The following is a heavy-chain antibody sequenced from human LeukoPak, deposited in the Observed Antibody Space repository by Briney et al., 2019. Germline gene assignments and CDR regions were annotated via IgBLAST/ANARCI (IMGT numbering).Heavy chain of an antibody. D-gene: IGHD3-22*01. Sequence: QPGGSLRLSCAASGFTVSSNYMSWVRQAPGKGLEWVSVIYSGGSTYYADSVKGRFTISRDNSKNTLYLQMISLRAEDTDVYYSAREKSMGSSSGGDYWGQGTLVTVSS. J-gene: IGHJ4*02. CDR2: IYSGGST. CDR1: GFTVSSNY. V-gene: IGHV3-66*01. CDR3: AREKSMGSSSGGDY.